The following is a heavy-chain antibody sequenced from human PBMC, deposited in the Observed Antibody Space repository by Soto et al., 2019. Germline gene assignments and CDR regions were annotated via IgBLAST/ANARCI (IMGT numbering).Heavy chain of an antibody. CDR1: GFSFSSYG. V-gene: IGHV3-33*01. Sequence: QVQLVESGGGVVQPGRSLTLSCGASGFSFSSYGMHWVRQAPGKGLEWVAVTWHDGSNKYYADSVKGRFTISRDNSKNKVHLQMDSLRAEDTAVYYCAIDVIYGSGCLDLWGRGTPVTVSS. J-gene: IGHJ2*01. D-gene: IGHD3-10*01. CDR2: TWHDGSNK. CDR3: AIDVIYGSGCLDL.